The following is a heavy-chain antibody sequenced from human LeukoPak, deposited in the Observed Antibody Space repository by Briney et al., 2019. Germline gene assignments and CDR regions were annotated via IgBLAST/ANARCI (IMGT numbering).Heavy chain of an antibody. J-gene: IGHJ4*02. CDR1: GGPISSSSYY. CDR3: ARDREEVDY. CDR2: IYYSGST. Sequence: KTSETLSLTCTVSGGPISSSSYYWGWIRQPPGKGLEWIGSIYYSGSTYYNPSLKSRVTISVDTSKNQFSLKLSSVTAADTAVYYCARDREEVDYWGQGTLVTVSS. V-gene: IGHV4-39*07.